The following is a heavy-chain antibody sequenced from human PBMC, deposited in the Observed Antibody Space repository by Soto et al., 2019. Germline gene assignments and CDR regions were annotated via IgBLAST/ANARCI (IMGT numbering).Heavy chain of an antibody. D-gene: IGHD2-15*01. J-gene: IGHJ3*02. V-gene: IGHV4-59*08. Sequence: SETLSLTCTVSGGSISSYYWSWIRQPPGKGLEWIGYIYYSGSTNYNPSLKSRVTISVDTSKNQFSLKLSSVTAADTAVYYCARPRYCSGGSCYAFDIWGQGTMVTVSS. CDR2: IYYSGST. CDR3: ARPRYCSGGSCYAFDI. CDR1: GGSISSYY.